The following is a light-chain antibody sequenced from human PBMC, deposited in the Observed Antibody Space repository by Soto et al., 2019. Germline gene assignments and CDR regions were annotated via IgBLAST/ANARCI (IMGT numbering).Light chain of an antibody. CDR3: QQYNNWPAIT. Sequence: EIVMTQSPATLSVSPGEGATLSCRVSQNVRSNLAWYQQKPGQAPRLFIYGASTRATGIPARFSGSGSGTEFTLTISSLQSEDFAVYYCQQYNNWPAITFGQGTRLEI. V-gene: IGKV3D-15*01. CDR2: GAS. J-gene: IGKJ5*01. CDR1: QNVRSN.